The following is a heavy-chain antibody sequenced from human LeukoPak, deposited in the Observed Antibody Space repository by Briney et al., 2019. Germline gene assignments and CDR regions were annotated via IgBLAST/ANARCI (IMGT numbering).Heavy chain of an antibody. CDR1: GYSFTSYW. D-gene: IGHD3-16*01. J-gene: IGHJ3*02. CDR2: IYPGDSDT. V-gene: IGHV5-51*01. CDR3: ARRFGHLARGGAFDI. Sequence: PGESLKISCKGSGYSFTSYWIGWVRQMPGKGLEWMGIIYPGDSDTRYSPSFQGQVTISADKSISTAYLQWSSLKASDTAMYYCARRFGHLARGGAFDIWGQGTMVTVSS.